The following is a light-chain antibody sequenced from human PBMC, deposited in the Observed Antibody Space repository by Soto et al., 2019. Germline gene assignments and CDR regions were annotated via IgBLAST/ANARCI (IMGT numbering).Light chain of an antibody. CDR3: QQANSFPLT. V-gene: IGKV1-12*01. CDR2: AAS. Sequence: DIQMTQSPSSVSASVGDRVTITCRASPGISSWLAWYQQKPGKDPKLLIYAASSLQSGVPSRFSGSGSWTDFTLTISSLQPEDFATYYCQQANSFPLTFGQWTRLESK. CDR1: PGISSW. J-gene: IGKJ5*01.